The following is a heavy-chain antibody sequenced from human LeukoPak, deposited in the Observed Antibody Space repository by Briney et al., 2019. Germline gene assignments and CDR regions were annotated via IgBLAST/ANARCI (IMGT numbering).Heavy chain of an antibody. CDR3: ARGGYYSGSYLQAFDI. D-gene: IGHD1-26*01. CDR1: GVTVGSTY. Sequence: GGSLRLSCAASGVTVGSTYMTWLRQAPAKGLGWVSVIYSCGTTYHADSVKGRFTISRDTSRNTLYLQMNSLRAEDTAVYFCARGGYYSGSYLQAFDIWGQGTVVTVSS. J-gene: IGHJ3*02. CDR2: IYSCGTT. V-gene: IGHV3-53*01.